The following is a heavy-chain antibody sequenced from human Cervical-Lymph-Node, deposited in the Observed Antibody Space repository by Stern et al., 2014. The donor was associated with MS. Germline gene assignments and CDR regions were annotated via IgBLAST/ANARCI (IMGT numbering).Heavy chain of an antibody. Sequence: QVQLVQSGPGLVKPSQTLSLTCTVSGGSISSGSYYWSWIRQPAGKGLEWIGRIYTSGSTNYHPPLKGRFPITVDTSKNQSPLKLSSLTAADTAVYYCARDCRLRYFDNYGMDVCGQGTTVTVSS. CDR1: GGSISSGSYY. CDR2: IYTSGST. D-gene: IGHD3-9*01. CDR3: ARDCRLRYFDNYGMDV. V-gene: IGHV4-61*02. J-gene: IGHJ6*02.